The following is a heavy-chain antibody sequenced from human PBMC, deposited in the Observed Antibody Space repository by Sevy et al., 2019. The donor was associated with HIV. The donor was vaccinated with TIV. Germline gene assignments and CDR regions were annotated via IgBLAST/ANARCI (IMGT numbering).Heavy chain of an antibody. V-gene: IGHV3-48*01. CDR1: GFTFSSYS. CDR3: ARDGDGDDYIWGSYRPFDY. J-gene: IGHJ4*02. Sequence: GGSLRLSCAASGFTFSSYSMNWVRQAPGKGLELVSYISSSSTIYYADSVKGRFTISRDNAKNSLYLQMNSLRAEDTAVYYCARDGDGDDYIWGSYRPFDYWGQGTLVTVSS. D-gene: IGHD3-16*02. CDR2: ISSSSTI.